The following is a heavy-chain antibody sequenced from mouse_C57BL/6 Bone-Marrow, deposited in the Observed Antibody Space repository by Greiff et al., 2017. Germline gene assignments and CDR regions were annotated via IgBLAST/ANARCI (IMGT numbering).Heavy chain of an antibody. D-gene: IGHD1-1*01. CDR2: VYPYNGGT. Sequence: VQLQQSGPVLVKPGPSVKISCKASGFTFTDYYMHWVKQSHGKSLEWIGLVYPYNGGTSYNQKFKGQATLTVDTSTSTAYMERNSLTSEDAAGYYGALLRPWCADWGQGTLVTVSA. V-gene: IGHV1-36*01. CDR3: ALLRPWCAD. CDR1: GFTFTDYY. J-gene: IGHJ3*01.